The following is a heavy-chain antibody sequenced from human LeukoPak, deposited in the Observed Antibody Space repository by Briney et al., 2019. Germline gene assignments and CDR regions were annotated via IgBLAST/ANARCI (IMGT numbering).Heavy chain of an antibody. CDR3: ARERAPRRRGSRGVIFHDALGI. CDR2: IFYNGST. D-gene: IGHD3-10*01. CDR1: GGSISHYY. J-gene: IGHJ3*02. Sequence: SETLSLTCSVSGGSISHYYFSWTRQPPGKGLEWIGYIFYNGSTYFNPSLKKRLTMSVDTSQKEFSLKLNSVTAADTAVYYCARERAPRRRGSRGVIFHDALGIWGRGTLVTVSS. V-gene: IGHV4-59*01.